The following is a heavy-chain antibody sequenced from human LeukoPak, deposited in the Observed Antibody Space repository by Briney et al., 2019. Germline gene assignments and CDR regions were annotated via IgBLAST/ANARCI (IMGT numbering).Heavy chain of an antibody. Sequence: GGSLRLSCAASGFTFSGSAMHWVRQASGKGLEWVGRIRSKANSYATAYAASVKGRFTISRDDSKNTAYLQMNSLKTEDTAVYYCTSWTTVTTSRPYVDYWGQGTLVTVSS. CDR2: IRSKANSYAT. V-gene: IGHV3-73*01. J-gene: IGHJ4*02. CDR1: GFTFSGSA. D-gene: IGHD4-17*01. CDR3: TSWTTVTTSRPYVDY.